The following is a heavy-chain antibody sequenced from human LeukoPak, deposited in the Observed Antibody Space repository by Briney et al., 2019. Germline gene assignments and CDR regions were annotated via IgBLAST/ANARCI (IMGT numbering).Heavy chain of an antibody. V-gene: IGHV3-7*01. CDR2: INEDGNEK. CDR3: ATLSYRRFDS. D-gene: IGHD1-14*01. J-gene: IGHJ4*02. Sequence: PGGSLRLSCAASGFTFSRFWMIWIRQAPGKGLEWVATINEDGNEKWYADSVKGRFTISRDNARNSLYLQMNSLRAEDTPVYYCATLSYRRFDSWGQGALVTVSS. CDR1: GFTFSRFW.